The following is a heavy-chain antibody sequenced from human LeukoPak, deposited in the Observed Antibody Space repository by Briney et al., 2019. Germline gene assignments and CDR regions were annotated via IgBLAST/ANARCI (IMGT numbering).Heavy chain of an antibody. J-gene: IGHJ4*02. CDR3: AKGYYDSSGYYAN. D-gene: IGHD3-22*01. CDR2: ISWNSGSI. V-gene: IGHV3-9*01. Sequence: GESLRLSCAASGFTFDDYAMHWVRQAPGKGLEWVSGISWNSGSIGYADSVKGRFTISRDSAKNSLYLQMNSLRAEDTALYYCAKGYYDSSGYYANWGQGTLVTVSS. CDR1: GFTFDDYA.